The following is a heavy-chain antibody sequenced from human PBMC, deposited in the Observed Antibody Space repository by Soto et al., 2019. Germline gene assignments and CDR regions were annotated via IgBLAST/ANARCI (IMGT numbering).Heavy chain of an antibody. V-gene: IGHV4-34*01. D-gene: IGHD3-10*01. CDR3: ARCGDTMVRGVPYYYYGMDV. CDR2: INHSGST. CDR1: GGSFSGYY. Sequence: SETLSLTCAVYGGSFSGYYWSWIRQPPGKGLEWIGEINHSGSTNYNPSLKSRVTISVDTSKNQFSLKLSSVTAADTAVYYFARCGDTMVRGVPYYYYGMDVWGQGTTVTVSS. J-gene: IGHJ6*02.